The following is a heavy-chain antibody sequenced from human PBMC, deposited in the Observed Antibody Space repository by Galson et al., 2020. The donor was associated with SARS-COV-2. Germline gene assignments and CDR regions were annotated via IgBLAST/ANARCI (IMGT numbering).Heavy chain of an antibody. Sequence: GGSLRLSCAASGFTFSSYAMSWVRQAPGKGLEWVSAISGSGGSTYYADSVKGRFTISRDNSKNTLYLQMNSLRAEDTAVYYCAKDGGSSSWFDDNDAFDIWGQGTMVTVSS. CDR3: AKDGGSSSWFDDNDAFDI. J-gene: IGHJ3*02. CDR2: ISGSGGST. D-gene: IGHD6-13*01. CDR1: GFTFSSYA. V-gene: IGHV3-23*01.